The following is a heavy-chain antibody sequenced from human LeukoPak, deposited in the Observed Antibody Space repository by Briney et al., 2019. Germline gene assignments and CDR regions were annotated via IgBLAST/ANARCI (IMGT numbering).Heavy chain of an antibody. CDR2: IYTSGST. Sequence: PSQTLSLTCTVSGGSISSGSYYWSWIRQPAGKGLEWIGRIYTSGSTNYNPSLKSRVTISVDTSKNQFSLKLSFVTAADTAVYYCARGATDQDWFDPWGQGTLVTVSS. CDR3: ARGATDQDWFDP. J-gene: IGHJ5*02. V-gene: IGHV4-61*02. CDR1: GGSISSGSYY.